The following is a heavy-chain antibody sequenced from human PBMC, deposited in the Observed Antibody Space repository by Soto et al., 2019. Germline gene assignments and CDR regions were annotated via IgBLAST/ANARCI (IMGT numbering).Heavy chain of an antibody. V-gene: IGHV5-10-1*01. D-gene: IGHD2-2*01. CDR2: IDPSDSYT. J-gene: IGHJ6*02. CDR3: AGDPSVFSSPSCYYGGPQGLGGMDV. Sequence: LGESLKISCKGSGYSFTSYWISWVRQMPGKGLEWMGRIDPSDSYTNYSPSFQGHVTISADKSISTAYLQWSSLKASDTAMYYCAGDPSVFSSPSCYYGGPQGLGGMDVWGQGTTVTVSS. CDR1: GYSFTSYW.